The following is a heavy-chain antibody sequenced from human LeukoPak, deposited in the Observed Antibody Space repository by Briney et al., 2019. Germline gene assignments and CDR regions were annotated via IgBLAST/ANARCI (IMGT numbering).Heavy chain of an antibody. CDR2: INHIGST. Sequence: SETLSLTCAVYGGSFSGYYWSWIRQPPGKGLEWIGEINHIGSTNHNPSLKSRVTISVDTSKNQFSLKLSSVTAADTAVYCCARGNLDRRIVVVPAAMRPFDYWGQGTLVTVSS. CDR3: ARGNLDRRIVVVPAAMRPFDY. CDR1: GGSFSGYY. D-gene: IGHD2-2*01. J-gene: IGHJ4*02. V-gene: IGHV4-34*01.